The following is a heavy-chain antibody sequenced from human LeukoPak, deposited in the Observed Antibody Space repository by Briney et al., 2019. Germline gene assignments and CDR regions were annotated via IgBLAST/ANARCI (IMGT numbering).Heavy chain of an antibody. D-gene: IGHD5-24*01. J-gene: IGHJ6*02. Sequence: GGSLRLSCAASGFTVSSNYMTWVRQAPGKGLEWVSIISGGGGAYYADSVKGRFTISRDSSKNTLYLQMNSLRAEDTAVYYCATRDKGYYYGMDVWGQGTTVTVSS. V-gene: IGHV3-66*01. CDR1: GFTVSSNY. CDR3: ATRDKGYYYGMDV. CDR2: ISGGGGA.